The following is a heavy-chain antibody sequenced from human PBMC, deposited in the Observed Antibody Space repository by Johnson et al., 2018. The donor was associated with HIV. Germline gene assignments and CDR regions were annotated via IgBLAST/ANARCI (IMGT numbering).Heavy chain of an antibody. CDR3: AKVGATVVTPRGEAFDI. D-gene: IGHD4-23*01. J-gene: IGHJ3*02. V-gene: IGHV3-30*04. CDR1: GFTFSSYT. CDR2: MSYDGISE. Sequence: VQLVESGGGVVQPGRSLRLSCAASGFTFSSYTMQWVRQAPGKGLEWVAVMSYDGISEYNADSVRGRFTIPRENSKNTLYLQMNSLRAEDTAVDYCAKVGATVVTPRGEAFDIWGQGTMVTVSS.